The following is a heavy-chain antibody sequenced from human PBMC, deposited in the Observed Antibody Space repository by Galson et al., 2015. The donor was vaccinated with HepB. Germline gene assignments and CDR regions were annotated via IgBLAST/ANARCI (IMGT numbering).Heavy chain of an antibody. V-gene: IGHV3-43*01. J-gene: IGHJ4*02. Sequence: SLRLSCAASGFTFDDYTMHWVRQVPGKGLEWVSLITRDSGNTYYADSVKGRFTISRDNNKNSLYLQMNSLRSEDTALYYCTKDPDRGSYFDSWSQGTLVTVSS. CDR3: TKDPDRGSYFDS. CDR1: GFTFDDYT. CDR2: ITRDSGNT. D-gene: IGHD1-26*01.